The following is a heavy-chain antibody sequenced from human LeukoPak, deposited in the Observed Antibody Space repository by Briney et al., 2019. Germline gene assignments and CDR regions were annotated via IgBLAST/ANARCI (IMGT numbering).Heavy chain of an antibody. V-gene: IGHV4-38-2*02. CDR1: GYSISSGYY. CDR3: AREERDSSWCVVGDY. CDR2: IYPSGDT. D-gene: IGHD6-13*01. J-gene: IGHJ4*02. Sequence: PSETLSLTCTVSGYSISSGYYWGWVRQPPGKGLEWIGTIYPSGDTYYNPSLKSRVSISLDTSKNQFSLKLTSVTAADTAVYYCAREERDSSWCVVGDYWGQGTRVTVSS.